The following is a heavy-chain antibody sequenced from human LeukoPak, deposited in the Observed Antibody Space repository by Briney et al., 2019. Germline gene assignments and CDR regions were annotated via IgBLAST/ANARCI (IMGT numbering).Heavy chain of an antibody. J-gene: IGHJ4*02. CDR2: IWYDGSNK. V-gene: IGHV3-33*06. CDR1: GFTFSSYG. CDR3: AKSRYSSSWYYFDY. Sequence: QPGRSLRLSCAASGFTFSSYGMHWVRQAPGKGLEWVAVIWYDGSNKYHADSVKGRFTISRDNSKNTLYLQMNSLRAEDTAVYYCAKSRYSSSWYYFDYWGQGTLVTVSS. D-gene: IGHD6-13*01.